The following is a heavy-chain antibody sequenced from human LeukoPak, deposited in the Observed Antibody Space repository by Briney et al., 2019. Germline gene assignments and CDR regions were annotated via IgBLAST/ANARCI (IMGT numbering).Heavy chain of an antibody. Sequence: SQTLSLTCAISGDSVSSDNAAWNWIRQSPSRGLEWLGRTYYKSRWYNDYAVSVKSRITIKPDTSKNQFSLQLNSVTTEDTAIYYCARCNRWREYFYGLNVWGQGTTVTVSS. J-gene: IGHJ6*02. CDR3: ARCNRWREYFYGLNV. D-gene: IGHD2/OR15-2a*01. CDR2: TYYKSRWYN. CDR1: GDSVSSDNAA. V-gene: IGHV6-1*01.